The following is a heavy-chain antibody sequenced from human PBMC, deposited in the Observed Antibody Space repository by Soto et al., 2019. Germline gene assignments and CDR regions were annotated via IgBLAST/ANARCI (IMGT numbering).Heavy chain of an antibody. J-gene: IGHJ4*02. D-gene: IGHD2-15*01. CDR2: IWYDGSNK. CDR1: GFTFSSYG. CDR3: ARDVVSAFDY. Sequence: QVQLVESGGGVVQPGRSLRLSCAASGFTFSSYGMHWVRQAPGKGLEWVAVIWYDGSNKYYADSVKGRFTISRDNSKNTLYLQMNSLRAQDTAVYYCARDVVSAFDYWGQGTLVTVSS. V-gene: IGHV3-33*01.